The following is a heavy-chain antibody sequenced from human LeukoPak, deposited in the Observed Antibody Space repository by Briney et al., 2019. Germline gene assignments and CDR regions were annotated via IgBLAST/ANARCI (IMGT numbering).Heavy chain of an antibody. CDR2: IYYSGST. J-gene: IGHJ4*02. Sequence: TLSLTCTVSGGSISSGGYYWNWIRQHPGKGLEWIGYIYYSGSTYYNPSLKSRVTISVDTSKNQFSLKLSSVTAADTAVYYCARSALDFWTQRPYYFDYWGQGTLVTVSS. CDR1: GGSISSGGYY. V-gene: IGHV4-31*03. D-gene: IGHD3-3*01. CDR3: ARSALDFWTQRPYYFDY.